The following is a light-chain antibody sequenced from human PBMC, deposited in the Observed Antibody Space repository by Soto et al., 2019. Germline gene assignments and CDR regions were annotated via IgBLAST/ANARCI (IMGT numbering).Light chain of an antibody. CDR1: QGIRSY. J-gene: IGKJ4*01. CDR3: QQLNSYPHT. Sequence: DIQLTQSPSFLSASVGDRVTITCRASQGIRSYLAWYQQKPGKAPNLLIYTASTLQSGVPSRFSGRGSGTEFTLTISSLQPEDFANYYYQQLNSYPHTFGGGTNVEIK. CDR2: TAS. V-gene: IGKV1-9*01.